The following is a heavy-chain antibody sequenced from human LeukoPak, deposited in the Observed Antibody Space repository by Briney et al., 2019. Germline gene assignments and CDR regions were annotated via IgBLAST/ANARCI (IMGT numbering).Heavy chain of an antibody. CDR3: ARPLMYYYGSETYFWFDP. CDR1: GFTFSSYG. CDR2: ISYDGSNK. Sequence: GGSLRLSCAASGFTFSSYGMHWVRQAPDKGLEWVAVISYDGSNKYYADSVKGRFTISRDNSKNTLYLQMNSLRAEDTAVYYCARPLMYYYGSETYFWFDPWGQGTLVTVSS. J-gene: IGHJ5*02. D-gene: IGHD3-10*01. V-gene: IGHV3-30*03.